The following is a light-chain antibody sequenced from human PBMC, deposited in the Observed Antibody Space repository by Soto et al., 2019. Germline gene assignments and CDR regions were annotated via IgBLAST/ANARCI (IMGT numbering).Light chain of an antibody. J-gene: IGLJ2*01. Sequence: QLVLTQPPSASGTPGQRGTISCSGSTSNIGSNYVYWYQHLPGTAPKLLIYRNDQRPSGVPDRFSGSKSGTSASLAISGLRSEDEAEYYCAAWDDSLSGSVLFGGGTKVTVL. V-gene: IGLV1-47*01. CDR1: TSNIGSNY. CDR2: RND. CDR3: AAWDDSLSGSVL.